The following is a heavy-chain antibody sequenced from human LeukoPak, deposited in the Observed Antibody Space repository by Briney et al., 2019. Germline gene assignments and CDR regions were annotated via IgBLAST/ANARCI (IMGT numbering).Heavy chain of an antibody. CDR2: INAGNGNT. CDR1: GYTFTIYA. D-gene: IGHD6-13*01. Sequence: GASVKVSCKASGYTFTIYAMHWVGQAPGQRLEGMGWINAGNGNTKYSQKFQGRVTITRDTSASTAYMELSSLRSEDTAVYYCARADWAAAGNYWGQGTLVTVSS. J-gene: IGHJ4*02. V-gene: IGHV1-3*01. CDR3: ARADWAAAGNY.